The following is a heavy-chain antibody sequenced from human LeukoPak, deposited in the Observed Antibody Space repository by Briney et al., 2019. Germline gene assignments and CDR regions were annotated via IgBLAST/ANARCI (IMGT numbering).Heavy chain of an antibody. Sequence: PSETLSRTCTVSGGSISSSSYYWGWIRQPPGKGLEWIGSIYYSGSTYYNPSLKSRVTISADTSKNQFSLKLSSVTAADTAIYYCARRTYYDTSGSHYFDYWGQGTLVTVSS. J-gene: IGHJ4*02. CDR1: GGSISSSSYY. D-gene: IGHD3-22*01. CDR2: IYYSGST. CDR3: ARRTYYDTSGSHYFDY. V-gene: IGHV4-39*01.